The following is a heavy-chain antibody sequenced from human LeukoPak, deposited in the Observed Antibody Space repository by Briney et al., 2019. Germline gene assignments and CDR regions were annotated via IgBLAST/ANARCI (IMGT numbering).Heavy chain of an antibody. Sequence: SVKVSCKASGGTFSSYAISWVRQAPGQGLEWMGGIIPIFGTANYAQKFQGRVPITADESTSTAYMELSSLRSEDTAVYYCARSPREYCSSTSCYLNWFDPWGQGTLVTVSS. J-gene: IGHJ5*02. V-gene: IGHV1-69*13. CDR3: ARSPREYCSSTSCYLNWFDP. CDR1: GGTFSSYA. D-gene: IGHD2-2*01. CDR2: IIPIFGTA.